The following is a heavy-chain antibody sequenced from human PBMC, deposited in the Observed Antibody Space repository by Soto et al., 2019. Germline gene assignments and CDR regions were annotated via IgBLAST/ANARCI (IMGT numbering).Heavy chain of an antibody. CDR2: INTSNGYT. Sequence: QGQLVQSASELKEPGASLRVACKASGYTFTASGISWVRQTPGQGLEWMGWINTSNGYTTSAQKFHDRIMITADESTNTAYLELKDLRSEDTAIYYCARPQGSGWRFTALDFWGQGTMVTVSS. D-gene: IGHD6-19*01. J-gene: IGHJ3*01. V-gene: IGHV1-18*01. CDR1: GYTFTASG. CDR3: ARPQGSGWRFTALDF.